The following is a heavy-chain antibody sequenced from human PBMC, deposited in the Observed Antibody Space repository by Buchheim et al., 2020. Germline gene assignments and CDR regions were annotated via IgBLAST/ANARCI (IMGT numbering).Heavy chain of an antibody. J-gene: IGHJ4*02. D-gene: IGHD1-1*01. V-gene: IGHV3-23*01. CDR2: ISGSGDST. CDR3: AKVPIHQDRSAGTRNCFDY. CDR1: GFTFSTYA. Sequence: EVQLLESGGGLVQPGGSLRLSCAASGFTFSTYAMNWVRQAPGKGLEWVSAISGSGDSTYYADSVKGRFTISRDNSKNTLYLQMNSLRAEDTAVYYCAKVPIHQDRSAGTRNCFDYWGQGTL.